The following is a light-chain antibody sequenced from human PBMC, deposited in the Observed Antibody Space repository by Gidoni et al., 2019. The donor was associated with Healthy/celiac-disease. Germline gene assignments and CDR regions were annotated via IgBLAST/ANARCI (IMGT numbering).Light chain of an antibody. J-gene: IGKJ3*01. V-gene: IGKV1-39*01. CDR1: QSSSNY. CDR2: AAS. CDR3: QQSYSTLFT. Sequence: DIQMTQSPSSLSASVGDRVTITCRASQSSSNYLNWYQQKPGKAPKLLIYAASGLQSGFPSRFSGSGSGTDFTLTISSLQPEDFATYYCQQSYSTLFTFGPGTKVDIK.